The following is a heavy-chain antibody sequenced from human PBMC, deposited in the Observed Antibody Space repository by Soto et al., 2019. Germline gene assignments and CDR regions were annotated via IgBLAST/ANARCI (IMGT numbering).Heavy chain of an antibody. Sequence: PGGSLRLSCAASGFTFSSYAMSWVRQVPGKGLEWVSAISGSGGSTYYADSVKGRFTISRDNSKNTLYLQMNSLRAEDTAVYYCAKDWKVGSGYYEYYYYYGMDVWGQGTTVTVSS. D-gene: IGHD3-3*01. CDR1: GFTFSSYA. CDR2: ISGSGGST. J-gene: IGHJ6*02. CDR3: AKDWKVGSGYYEYYYYYGMDV. V-gene: IGHV3-23*01.